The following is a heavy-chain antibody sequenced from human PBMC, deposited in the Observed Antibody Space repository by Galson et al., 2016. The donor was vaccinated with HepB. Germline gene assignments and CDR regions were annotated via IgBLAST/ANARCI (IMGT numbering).Heavy chain of an antibody. CDR3: ARDHLWAFDY. CDR2: IAGGSGSP. J-gene: IGHJ4*02. D-gene: IGHD7-27*01. V-gene: IGHV3-23*01. Sequence: SLRLSCAVSGFSFSDYAMSWVRQAPGKGLEWVSTIAGGSGSPNYADSVKGRFTISRDSSKNTLYLQVNSLRAEDTAVYYCARDHLWAFDYWGQGTLVTVSS. CDR1: GFSFSDYA.